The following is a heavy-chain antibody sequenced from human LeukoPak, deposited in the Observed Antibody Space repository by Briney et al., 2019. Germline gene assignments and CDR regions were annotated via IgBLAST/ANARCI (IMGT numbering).Heavy chain of an antibody. Sequence: SETLSLTCTVSGYSISSGYYWGWIRQPPGKGLEWIGSIYHSGSTYYNPSLKSRVTISVDTSKNQFSLKLSSVTAADTAVYYCARDQWELRSLNWFDPWGQGTLVTVSS. D-gene: IGHD1-26*01. CDR1: GYSISSGYY. V-gene: IGHV4-38-2*02. J-gene: IGHJ5*02. CDR2: IYHSGST. CDR3: ARDQWELRSLNWFDP.